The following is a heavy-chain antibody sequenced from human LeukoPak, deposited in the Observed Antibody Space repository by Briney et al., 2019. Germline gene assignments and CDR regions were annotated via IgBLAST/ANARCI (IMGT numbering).Heavy chain of an antibody. Sequence: SETLSLTCTVSGGSISSYYWGWIRQPPGKGLEWIGYIYYSGSTNYNPSLKSRVTISVDTSKNQFSLKLSSVTAADTAVYYCARYNDYGATNWFDPWGQGTLVTVSS. J-gene: IGHJ5*02. CDR3: ARYNDYGATNWFDP. CDR1: GGSISSYY. CDR2: IYYSGST. V-gene: IGHV4-59*01. D-gene: IGHD4-17*01.